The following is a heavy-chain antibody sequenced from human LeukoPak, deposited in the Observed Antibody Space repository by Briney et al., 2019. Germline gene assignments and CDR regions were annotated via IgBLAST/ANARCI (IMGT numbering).Heavy chain of an antibody. CDR2: INSDGSST. CDR1: GFTFSRYW. Sequence: GGSLRLSCAASGFTFSRYWMHWVRQAPGKGLVWVSRINSDGSSTSYADSVKGRFTISRDNAKSSLYLQMNSLRAEDTAVYYCARAGYSMDTEYFQHWGQGTLVTVSS. D-gene: IGHD5-18*01. J-gene: IGHJ1*01. V-gene: IGHV3-74*01. CDR3: ARAGYSMDTEYFQH.